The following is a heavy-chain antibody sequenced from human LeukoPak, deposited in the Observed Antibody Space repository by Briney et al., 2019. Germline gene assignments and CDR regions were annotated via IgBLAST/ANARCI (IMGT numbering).Heavy chain of an antibody. CDR2: MYQSETT. V-gene: IGHV4-38-2*01. D-gene: IGHD3-22*01. CDR1: GDSISSGYY. CDR3: ARVRPRGSSGYPDY. Sequence: PSETLSLTCGVSGDSISSGYYWGWIRQPPGKALEWIGYMYQSETTYYNPSLKSRVTISADTSKNQFSLKLSSVTAADTAVFYCARVRPRGSSGYPDYWGQGTLVTVSS. J-gene: IGHJ4*02.